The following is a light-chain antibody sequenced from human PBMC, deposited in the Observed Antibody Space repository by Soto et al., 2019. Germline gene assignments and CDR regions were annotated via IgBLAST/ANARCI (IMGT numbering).Light chain of an antibody. J-gene: IGKJ3*01. V-gene: IGKV3-11*01. CDR2: DAS. Sequence: EIVLTQSPGTLSLSPGERATLSCRASQSVSSFLAWYQQKPGQAPRLLIYDASNRATGIPTRFSGSGSGTDFTLTMSSLEPEDFSVYYCQPRSDWPSFGPGTKVDI. CDR1: QSVSSF. CDR3: QPRSDWPS.